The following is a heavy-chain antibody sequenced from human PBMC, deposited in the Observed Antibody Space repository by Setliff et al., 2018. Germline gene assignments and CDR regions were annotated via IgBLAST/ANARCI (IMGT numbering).Heavy chain of an antibody. D-gene: IGHD2-8*02. CDR3: ARLSPYNTGPPFDY. CDR1: GGSITTYY. V-gene: IGHV4-59*08. Sequence: PSETLSLTCTVSGGSITTYYWSWIRQSPGKGPEWIGYIYSSGSTNYNPSLKSRVTISLDTSKNHFSLNLRSVTAADTAVYYCARLSPYNTGPPFDYWGQGTLVTVS. CDR2: IYSSGST. J-gene: IGHJ4*02.